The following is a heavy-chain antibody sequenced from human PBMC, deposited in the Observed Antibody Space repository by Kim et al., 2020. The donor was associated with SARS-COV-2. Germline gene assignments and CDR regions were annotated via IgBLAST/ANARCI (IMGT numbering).Heavy chain of an antibody. CDR3: TRGGYDFDY. J-gene: IGHJ4*02. V-gene: IGHV3-49*02. CDR2: GTT. Sequence: GTTEYAASVKGRFTISRDDSKSIAYLQMNSLKTEDTAVYYCTRGGYDFDYWGQGTLVTVSS. D-gene: IGHD5-18*01.